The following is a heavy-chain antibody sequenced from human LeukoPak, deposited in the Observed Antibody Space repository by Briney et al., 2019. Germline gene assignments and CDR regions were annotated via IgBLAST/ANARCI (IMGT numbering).Heavy chain of an antibody. V-gene: IGHV4-34*01. Sequence: PSETLSLTCAVYGGSFSGYYWSWIRQPPGKGLEWIGEINHSGSTNYNPSHKRRCTISLDTSNNQFSLKLSSVTAADTAVYYCARCPRRRDCYGSGSYLYWFDPWGQGTLVTVSS. CDR3: ARCPRRRDCYGSGSYLYWFDP. CDR2: INHSGST. CDR1: GGSFSGYY. J-gene: IGHJ5*02. D-gene: IGHD3-10*01.